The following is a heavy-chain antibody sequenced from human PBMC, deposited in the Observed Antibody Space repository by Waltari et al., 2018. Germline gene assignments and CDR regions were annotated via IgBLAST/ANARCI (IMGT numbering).Heavy chain of an antibody. CDR3: AKDKMEQWLVGVSNWFDP. CDR1: GFTFSSYA. D-gene: IGHD6-19*01. CDR2: ISGSGGST. V-gene: IGHV3-23*01. J-gene: IGHJ5*02. Sequence: EVQLLESGGGLVQPGGSLRLSCAASGFTFSSYAMSWVRQAPGKGLEWVSAISGSGGSTYYADSVKGRFTISRDNSKNTLYLQMNSLRAEDTAVYYCAKDKMEQWLVGVSNWFDPWGQGTLVTVSS.